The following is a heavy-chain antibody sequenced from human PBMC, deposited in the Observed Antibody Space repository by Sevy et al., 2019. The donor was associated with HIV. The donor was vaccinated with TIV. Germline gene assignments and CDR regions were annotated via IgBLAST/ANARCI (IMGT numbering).Heavy chain of an antibody. J-gene: IGHJ4*02. CDR2: IKADGSDK. D-gene: IGHD3-16*01. CDR1: GFSFSANW. Sequence: GGSLRLSCAASGFSFSANWMNWVRQAPGKGLEWVANIKADGSDKYYVDSVEDRFTIFRDNASKLLFLQTNSLRVADTAADYCAPETFGRFESWGQGTLVTVSS. CDR3: APETFGRFES. V-gene: IGHV3-7*01.